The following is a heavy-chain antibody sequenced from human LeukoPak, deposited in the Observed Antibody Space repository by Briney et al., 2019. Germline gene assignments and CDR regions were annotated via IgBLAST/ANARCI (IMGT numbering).Heavy chain of an antibody. J-gene: IGHJ4*02. CDR3: ARDIAVAGTFPSPADY. CDR1: GFTFSSYS. CDR2: ISSSSSYI. V-gene: IGHV3-21*01. Sequence: GGSLRLSCAASGFTFSSYSMNWVRQAPGKGLEWVSSISSSSSYIYYADSVKGRFTISRDNAKNSLYLQMNSLRAEDTAVYYCARDIAVAGTFPSPADYWGQGTLVTVSS. D-gene: IGHD6-19*01.